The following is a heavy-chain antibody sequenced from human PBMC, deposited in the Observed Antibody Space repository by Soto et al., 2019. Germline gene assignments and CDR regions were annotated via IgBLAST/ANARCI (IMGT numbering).Heavy chain of an antibody. CDR1: GLNFSSYA. V-gene: IGHV3-30*18. Sequence: QVQLVESGGGVVQPGRSLRVSCAASGLNFSSYAIHWVRLAPGKGLEWVALISYDGSYKYHADSVKGRFAISRDNSKNTVYMQMNSLRAEDTAVYYCAKARLIWFGELYGMDVWGQGTTVTVSS. D-gene: IGHD3-10*01. CDR2: ISYDGSYK. CDR3: AKARLIWFGELYGMDV. J-gene: IGHJ6*02.